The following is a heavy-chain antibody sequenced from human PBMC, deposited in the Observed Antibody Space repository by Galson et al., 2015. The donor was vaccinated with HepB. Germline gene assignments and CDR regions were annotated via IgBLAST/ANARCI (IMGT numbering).Heavy chain of an antibody. CDR3: ARGGGWGYCSGGSCYAFDY. CDR2: INPNSGGT. CDR1: GYTFTGYY. J-gene: IGHJ4*02. Sequence: SVKVSCKASGYTFTGYYMHWVRQAPGQGLEWMGWINPNSGGTNYAQKFQGWVTMTRDTSISTAYMELSRLRSDDTAVYYCARGGGWGYCSGGSCYAFDYWGQGTLVTVSS. D-gene: IGHD2-15*01. V-gene: IGHV1-2*04.